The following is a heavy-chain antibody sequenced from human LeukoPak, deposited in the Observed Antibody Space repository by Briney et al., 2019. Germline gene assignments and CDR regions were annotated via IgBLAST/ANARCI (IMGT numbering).Heavy chain of an antibody. CDR1: GGSISSYY. Sequence: SETLSLTCTVSGGSISSYYWSWIRQPAGKGLEWIGRIYASGSTNYNPSLKSRITMSVDTSKNQFSLKLSSMTAADTAVYYCARGGAYCTNGVCLFDYWGQGTLVTVSS. D-gene: IGHD2-8*01. V-gene: IGHV4-4*07. CDR3: ARGGAYCTNGVCLFDY. CDR2: IYASGST. J-gene: IGHJ4*02.